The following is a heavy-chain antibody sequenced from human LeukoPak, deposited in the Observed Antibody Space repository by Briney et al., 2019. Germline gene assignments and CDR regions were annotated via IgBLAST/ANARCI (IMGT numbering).Heavy chain of an antibody. CDR1: GYTFTGYY. CDR3: AREGAAAGGWDWFDP. D-gene: IGHD6-13*01. CDR2: INPNSGGT. V-gene: IGHV1-2*02. Sequence: ASVKVSCRASGYTFTGYYMHWVRQAPGQGLEWMGWINPNSGGTNYAQKFQGRVTMTRDTSISTAYMELSRLRSDDTAVYYCAREGAAAGGWDWFDPWGQGTLVTVSS. J-gene: IGHJ5*02.